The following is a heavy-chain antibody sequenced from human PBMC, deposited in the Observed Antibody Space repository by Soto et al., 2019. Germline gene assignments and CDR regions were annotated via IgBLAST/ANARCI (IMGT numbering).Heavy chain of an antibody. V-gene: IGHV3-30-3*01. CDR2: ISYDGSNN. CDR1: GFTFSSYA. CDR3: ARVPSDYYDSSGHFDY. J-gene: IGHJ4*02. D-gene: IGHD3-22*01. Sequence: GGSLRLSCAASGFTFSSYAMHWVRQAPGKGLEWVAVISYDGSNNYYADSVKGRFTISRDNSKNTLYLQMNSLRAEDTAVYYCARVPSDYYDSSGHFDYWGQGTLVTVSS.